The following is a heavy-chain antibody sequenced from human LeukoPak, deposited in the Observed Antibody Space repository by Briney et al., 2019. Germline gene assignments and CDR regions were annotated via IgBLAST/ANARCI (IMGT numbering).Heavy chain of an antibody. CDR3: ARDPSSYYYDSSGYY. D-gene: IGHD3-22*01. J-gene: IGHJ4*02. Sequence: GGSLRLSCAASGFTFSRYWMHWVRQGPGKGLVWVSRINSDGSSTTYADSVKGRFTISRDNAKNTLYLQMNSLRAEDTAVYYCARDPSSYYYDSSGYYWGQGTLVTVSS. V-gene: IGHV3-74*01. CDR1: GFTFSRYW. CDR2: INSDGSST.